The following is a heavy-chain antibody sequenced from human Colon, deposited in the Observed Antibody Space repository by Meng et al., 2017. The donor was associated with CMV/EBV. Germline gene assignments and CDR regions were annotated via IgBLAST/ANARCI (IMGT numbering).Heavy chain of an antibody. CDR2: ISGSGRST. CDR3: ATGTTLTTLAY. D-gene: IGHD4-11*01. CDR1: GFTFSTYA. V-gene: IGHV3-23*01. J-gene: IGHJ4*02. Sequence: GESLKISCAASGFTFSTYAMTGVRQAPGKGLEWVSGISGSGRSTYDADSVKGRFTISRDNSKNTLYLQMSSLRAEDPAVYYCATGTTLTTLAYLGQGTLVTVSS.